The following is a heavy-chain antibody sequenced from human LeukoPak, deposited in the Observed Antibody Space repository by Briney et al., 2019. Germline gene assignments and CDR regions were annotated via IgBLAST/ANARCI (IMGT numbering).Heavy chain of an antibody. J-gene: IGHJ4*02. V-gene: IGHV3-15*01. CDR1: GFTFSNAW. D-gene: IGHD5-12*01. CDR3: AKRSGYDQCEDY. CDR2: IKSKTDGGTT. Sequence: GGSLRLSCAASGFTFSNAWMSWVRQAPGKGLEWVGRIKSKTDGGTTDYAAPVKGRFTISRDDSKNTLYLQMNSLKTEDTAVYYCAKRSGYDQCEDYWGQGTLVTVSS.